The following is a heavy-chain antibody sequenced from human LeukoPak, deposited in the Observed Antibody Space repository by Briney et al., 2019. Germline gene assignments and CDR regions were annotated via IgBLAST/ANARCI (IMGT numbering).Heavy chain of an antibody. D-gene: IGHD6-13*01. CDR3: VRRNPGAAGHGVDS. CDR1: VDSFSNYF. V-gene: IGHV4-59*08. J-gene: IGHJ4*02. Sequence: SVTLSLTRGVSVDSFSNYFWTWIRHPPRKGLEWSGYIFFTGSGSTYYNPSLESRVTISVDASESQFSLTLSSVAAADTAVYYCVRRNPGAAGHGVDSWGQGTLVTVSS. CDR2: IFFTGSGST.